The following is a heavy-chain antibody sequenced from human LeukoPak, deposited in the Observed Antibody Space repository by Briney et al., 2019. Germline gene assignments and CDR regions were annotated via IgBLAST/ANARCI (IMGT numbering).Heavy chain of an antibody. J-gene: IGHJ4*02. CDR2: VSGSGGST. V-gene: IGHV3-23*01. CDR1: GFTFSSYA. Sequence: GGSLRLSCAPSGFTFSSYAMSWVRQAPGKGLEWVSAVSGSGGSTNYADSVKGRFTISRDNSKNTLYLQMNSLRADDTAVYYCAGSWSGYCDYWGQGALVTVSS. D-gene: IGHD3-3*01. CDR3: AGSWSGYCDY.